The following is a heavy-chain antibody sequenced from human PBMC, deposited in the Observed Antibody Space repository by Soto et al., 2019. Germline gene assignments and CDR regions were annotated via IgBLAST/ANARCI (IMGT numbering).Heavy chain of an antibody. CDR2: IWYDGSNK. CDR3: ARDLAVTSPYGMDV. D-gene: IGHD4-17*01. V-gene: IGHV3-33*01. Sequence: GGSLRLSCAASGFTFSSYGMHWVRQAPGKGLEWVAVIWYDGSNKYYADSVKGRFTISRDNSKNTLYLQMNSLRAEDTAVYYCARDLAVTSPYGMDVWGQGTTVTVSS. J-gene: IGHJ6*02. CDR1: GFTFSSYG.